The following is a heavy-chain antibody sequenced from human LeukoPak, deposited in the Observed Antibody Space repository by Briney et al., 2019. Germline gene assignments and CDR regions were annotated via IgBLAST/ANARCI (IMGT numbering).Heavy chain of an antibody. D-gene: IGHD3-22*01. V-gene: IGHV3-74*01. CDR1: GFTFSNYW. CDR3: ARAPSEIGGYYPEYFRH. CDR2: IKSDGRT. Sequence: GGSLRLSCAAAGFTFSNYWMHWVRQAPGRGLVWVSRIKSDGRTNYADSVKGRFTISRDNAKNTVSLQMNSLRAEDTGVYYCARAPSEIGGYYPEYFRHWGQGTLVTVSS. J-gene: IGHJ1*01.